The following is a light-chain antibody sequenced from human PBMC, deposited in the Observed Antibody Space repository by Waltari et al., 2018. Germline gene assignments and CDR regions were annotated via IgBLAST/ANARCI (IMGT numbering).Light chain of an antibody. Sequence: AIQMTQSPSSLSASVGDRVTITYRASQGIRNDLGWYQQKPGKAPKLLIYAAASVPRWVPSRFSGSASGTDFTLTSSSLQPEDFATYNCLQDYNFPLTFGQGTKLEIK. CDR2: AAA. V-gene: IGKV1-6*01. CDR3: LQDYNFPLT. J-gene: IGKJ2*01. CDR1: QGIRND.